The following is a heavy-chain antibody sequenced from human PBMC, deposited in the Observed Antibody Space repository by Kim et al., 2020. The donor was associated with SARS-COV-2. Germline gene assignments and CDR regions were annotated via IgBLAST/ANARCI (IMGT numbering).Heavy chain of an antibody. V-gene: IGHV4-34*01. D-gene: IGHD1-1*01. CDR2: INHSGST. CDR1: GGSFSGYY. J-gene: IGHJ4*02. Sequence: SETLSLTCAVYGGSFSGYYWSWIRQPPGKGLEWIGEINHSGSTNYNPSLKSRVTISVDTSKNQFSLKLSSVTAADTAVYYCARSPLSENLEPVDYWGQGTLVTVSS. CDR3: ARSPLSENLEPVDY.